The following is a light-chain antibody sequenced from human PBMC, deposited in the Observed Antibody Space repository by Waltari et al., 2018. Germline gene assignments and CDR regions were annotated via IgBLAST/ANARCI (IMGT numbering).Light chain of an antibody. Sequence: QSALTQPASVSGSPGQSITISCTGAGSDFGSSNLISWYQQHSGKAPKLMVYEVSQRPSGVSHRFSGSRSGNTASLTIAGLQADDEADYYCCSYVGYSTWVFGGGTKLTVL. CDR3: CSYVGYSTWV. J-gene: IGLJ3*02. CDR1: GSDFGSSNL. CDR2: EVS. V-gene: IGLV2-23*02.